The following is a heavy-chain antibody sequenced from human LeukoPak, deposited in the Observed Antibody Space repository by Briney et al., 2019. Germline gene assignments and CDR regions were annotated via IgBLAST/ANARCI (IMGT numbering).Heavy chain of an antibody. CDR3: AREQGLVGGYSYGYDS. D-gene: IGHD5-18*01. V-gene: IGHV4-59*11. CDR2: IYYRGST. J-gene: IGHJ4*02. Sequence: SETLSLTCTVSGGSIRSHYWSWIRQPPGKGPEWIGNIYYRGSTNYNPSLKSRVTISVDTSKNQFSLKLSSVTAVDMAVYYCAREQGLVGGYSYGYDSWGQGTLVTVSS. CDR1: GGSIRSHY.